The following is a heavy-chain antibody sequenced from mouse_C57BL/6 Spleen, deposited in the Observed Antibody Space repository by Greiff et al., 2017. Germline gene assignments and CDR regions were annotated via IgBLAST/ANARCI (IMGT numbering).Heavy chain of an antibody. V-gene: IGHV5-4*03. Sequence: EVNLVASGGGLVKPGGSLKLSCAASGFTFSSYAMSWVRQTPEKRLEWVATISDGGSYTYYHANVKGRFTISRNNAKNNLDLQMSHLKSEDTAMYYCARITTVVRYFDVWGTGTTVTVSS. CDR1: GFTFSSYA. CDR3: ARITTVVRYFDV. J-gene: IGHJ1*03. CDR2: ISDGGSYT. D-gene: IGHD1-1*01.